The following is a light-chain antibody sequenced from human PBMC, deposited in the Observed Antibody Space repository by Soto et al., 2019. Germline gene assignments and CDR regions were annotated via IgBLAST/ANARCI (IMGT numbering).Light chain of an antibody. CDR2: WAS. CDR3: QQYYSPPYT. CDR1: QSVLYSSNNKHY. V-gene: IGKV4-1*01. J-gene: IGKJ2*01. Sequence: DIVMTQSPDSLAVSLGVRATINCKSSQSVLYSSNNKHYLAWYQQKPGQPPKLLISWASTRESGVPDRFSGSGSGTAFTLTISSLQAEDVAVYYCQQYYSPPYTFGQGTKLEIK.